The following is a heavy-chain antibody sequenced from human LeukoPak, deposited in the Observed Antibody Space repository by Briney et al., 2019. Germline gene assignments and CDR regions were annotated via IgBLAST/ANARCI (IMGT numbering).Heavy chain of an antibody. V-gene: IGHV3-48*01. D-gene: IGHD6-19*01. CDR3: AKDFDSSGWYEAFDY. CDR2: ISSSSSTI. Sequence: GGSLRLSCAASGFTFSSYSMNWVRQAPGKGLEWVSYISSSSSTIYYADSVKGRFTISRDNAKNSLYLQMNSLRAEDTAVYYCAKDFDSSGWYEAFDYWGQGTLVTVSS. CDR1: GFTFSSYS. J-gene: IGHJ4*02.